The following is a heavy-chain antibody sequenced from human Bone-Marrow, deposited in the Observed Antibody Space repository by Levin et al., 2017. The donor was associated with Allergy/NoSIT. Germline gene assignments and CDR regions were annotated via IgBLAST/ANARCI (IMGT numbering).Heavy chain of an antibody. CDR1: GFTFSGSA. CDR2: IRSKANSYAT. V-gene: IGHV3-73*01. CDR3: TRFVGATRHFDY. Sequence: GASVKVSCAASGFTFSGSAMHWVRQASGKGLEWVGRIRSKANSYATAYAASVKGRFTISRDDSKNTAYLQMNSLKTEDTAVYYCTRFVGATRHFDYWGQGTLVTVSS. J-gene: IGHJ4*02. D-gene: IGHD1-26*01.